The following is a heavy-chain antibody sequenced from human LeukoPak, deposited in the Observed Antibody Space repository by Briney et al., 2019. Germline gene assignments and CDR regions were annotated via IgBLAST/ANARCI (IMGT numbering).Heavy chain of an antibody. J-gene: IGHJ4*02. Sequence: GRSLRLSCAASGFTFSSYGMHWVRQAPGKGLEWVAVVSYDASNQYYVDSVKGRFTISRDNSKNTLYLQMNSLRAEDTAVYYCAKSLHSDNSGYHDYRGQGTLVTVSS. CDR1: GFTFSSYG. CDR2: VSYDASNQ. CDR3: AKSLHSDNSGYHDY. D-gene: IGHD3-22*01. V-gene: IGHV3-30*18.